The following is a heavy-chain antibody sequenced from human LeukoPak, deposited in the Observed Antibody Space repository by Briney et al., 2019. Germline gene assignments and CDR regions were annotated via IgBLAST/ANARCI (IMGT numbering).Heavy chain of an antibody. CDR3: ARAKGGSFGFNFDY. D-gene: IGHD1-26*01. V-gene: IGHV4-59*01. Sequence: SETLSLTCTVSGGSMTTYYWNWIRQTPGKGLEWIGYIYYSGSTYYNPSLKSRVTMSVDTSKSQFSLRLSSVTAADTAVYYCARAKGGSFGFNFDYWGQGSLVTVPS. J-gene: IGHJ4*02. CDR1: GGSMTTYY. CDR2: IYYSGST.